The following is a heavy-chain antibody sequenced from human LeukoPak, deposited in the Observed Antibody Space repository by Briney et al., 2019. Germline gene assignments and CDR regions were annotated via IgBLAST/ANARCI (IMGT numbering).Heavy chain of an antibody. D-gene: IGHD1-1*01. J-gene: IGHJ3*02. Sequence: ASVKVSCKASGGTFSSYAISWVRQAPGQGLEWMGGIIPIFGTANYAQKFQGRVTMTRDTSISTAYMELSRLRSDDTAVYYCARDGTFGNDAFDIWGQGTMVTVSS. CDR3: ARDGTFGNDAFDI. CDR2: IIPIFGTA. V-gene: IGHV1-69*05. CDR1: GGTFSSYA.